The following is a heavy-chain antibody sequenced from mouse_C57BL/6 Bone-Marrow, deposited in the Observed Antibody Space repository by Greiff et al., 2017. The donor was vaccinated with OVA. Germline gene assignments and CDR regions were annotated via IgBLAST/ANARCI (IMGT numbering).Heavy chain of an antibody. CDR1: GYSITSGYY. Sequence: EVQLQQSGPGLVKPSQSLSLTCSVTGYSITSGYYWNWIRQFPGNKLEWMGYISYDGSNNYNPSLKNRISITRDTSKNQFFLKLNSVTTEDTATYYCARDDYVWFAYWGQGTLVTVSA. V-gene: IGHV3-6*01. CDR2: ISYDGSN. CDR3: ARDDYVWFAY. D-gene: IGHD2-4*01. J-gene: IGHJ3*01.